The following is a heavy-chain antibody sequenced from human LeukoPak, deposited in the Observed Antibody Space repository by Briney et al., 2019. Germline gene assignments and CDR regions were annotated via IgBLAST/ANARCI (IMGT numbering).Heavy chain of an antibody. CDR3: ARDRYSEQLAFDY. CDR1: GFTFSTSW. D-gene: IGHD6-6*01. CDR2: ISSSSSYI. J-gene: IGHJ4*02. Sequence: GGSLRLSCAASGFTFSTSWMHWVRQAPGKGLEWVSSISSSSSYIYYADSVKGRFTISRDNAKNSLYLQMNSLRAEDTAVYYCARDRYSEQLAFDYWGQGTLVTVSS. V-gene: IGHV3-21*01.